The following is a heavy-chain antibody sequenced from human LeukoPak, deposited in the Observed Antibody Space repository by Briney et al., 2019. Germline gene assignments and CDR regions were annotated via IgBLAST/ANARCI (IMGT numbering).Heavy chain of an antibody. V-gene: IGHV4-34*01. CDR3: AREKISIDY. J-gene: IGHJ4*02. CDR2: INHSGST. D-gene: IGHD2-15*01. CDR1: GGSFSGYY. Sequence: PSETLSLTCAVYGGSFSGYYWSWIRQPPGKGLEWIGEINHSGSTNYNPSLKSRVTISVDTSKNQFSLKLSSVTAADTAVYYCAREKISIDYWGQGTLVTVSS.